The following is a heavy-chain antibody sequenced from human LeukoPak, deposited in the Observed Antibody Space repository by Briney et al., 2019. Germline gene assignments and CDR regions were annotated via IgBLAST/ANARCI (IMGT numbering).Heavy chain of an antibody. Sequence: GRSLRLSCAASGFTFSSSGTQWVRQAPGKGLEWVAVIWYDGSDKYYADSVKGRFTISRDNSKNTLYLQMNSLRAEDTAVYYCARPNNCSGGSCYNCFDYWGQGTLVTVSS. CDR2: IWYDGSDK. D-gene: IGHD2-15*01. CDR1: GFTFSSSG. J-gene: IGHJ4*02. CDR3: ARPNNCSGGSCYNCFDY. V-gene: IGHV3-33*01.